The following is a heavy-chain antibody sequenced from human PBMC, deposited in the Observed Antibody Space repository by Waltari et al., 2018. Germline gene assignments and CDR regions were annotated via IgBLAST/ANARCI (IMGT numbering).Heavy chain of an antibody. CDR3: ARDGDRNYDY. D-gene: IGHD1-7*01. V-gene: IGHV3-7*01. CDR2: IKTDGREE. J-gene: IGHJ4*02. CDR1: GFTFSEYW. Sequence: EVQLVESGGGLVQPGGSLRLSCSTSGFTFSEYWMTWVRQAPGKVLEWVGNIKTDGREEYYTDSVKGRFIISRDNAKNSLFLQMDSLRVEDTAVYYCARDGDRNYDYWGQGTLVTVSS.